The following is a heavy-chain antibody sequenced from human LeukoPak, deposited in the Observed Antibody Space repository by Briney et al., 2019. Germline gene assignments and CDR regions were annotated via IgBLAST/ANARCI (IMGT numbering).Heavy chain of an antibody. Sequence: SETLSLTCTVSGASFNSDDQYWNWIRQSPGKGLEWIGSIHPSGMLYNDPSLGSRVTMSRDTYKNQFSLNLNSVTAADTAVYFCSRGLDSRKLGYWGQGILVTVSS. CDR1: GASFNSDDQY. V-gene: IGHV4-31*03. CDR3: SRGLDSRKLGY. CDR2: IHPSGML. J-gene: IGHJ4*02. D-gene: IGHD3-22*01.